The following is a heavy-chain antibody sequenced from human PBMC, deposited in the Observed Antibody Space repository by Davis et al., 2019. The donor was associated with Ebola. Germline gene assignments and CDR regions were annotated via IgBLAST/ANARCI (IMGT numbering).Heavy chain of an antibody. CDR2: IIPILGIA. D-gene: IGHD3-3*01. CDR3: GREPTYYDFWSGYYSVEERYFDY. V-gene: IGHV1-69*10. J-gene: IGHJ4*02. CDR1: GGTFSSYA. Sequence: SSVKVSCQASGGTFSSYAISWVRQAPGQGLEWMGGIIPILGIANYAQKFQGRVTITADESTSTAYMELSSLRSEDTAVYYCGREPTYYDFWSGYYSVEERYFDYWGQGTLVTVSS.